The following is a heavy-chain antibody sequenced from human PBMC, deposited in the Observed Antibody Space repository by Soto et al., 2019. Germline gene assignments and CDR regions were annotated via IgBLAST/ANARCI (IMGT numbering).Heavy chain of an antibody. D-gene: IGHD2-15*01. V-gene: IGHV3-48*02. CDR1: GFSFSTYN. J-gene: IGHJ5*01. CDR3: ARDRCYDGTCYSASDS. CDR2: ISTTSFTI. Sequence: PGGSLRLSCAASGFSFSTYNMDGVRQAPGKRPEWIAYISTTSFTIYYADSVKGRFTISRDNDRNSLYLEMNSLRDEDTAVYYCARDRCYDGTCYSASDSWGQGTLVTVSS.